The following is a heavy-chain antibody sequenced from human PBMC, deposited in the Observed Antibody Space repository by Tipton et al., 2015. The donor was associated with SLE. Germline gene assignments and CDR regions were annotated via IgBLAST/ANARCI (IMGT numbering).Heavy chain of an antibody. Sequence: TLSLTCTVSNGSISNSYWSWTRQPPGKGLEWIGHIYYSGSTNYNPSLKSRVTISVDTSKNQFSPKLNSVTAADTAVYYCARHSDLGNYYSALHYWGQGILVTVSS. J-gene: IGHJ4*02. CDR2: IYYSGST. CDR1: NGSISNSY. V-gene: IGHV4-59*08. CDR3: ARHSDLGNYYSALHY. D-gene: IGHD3-10*01.